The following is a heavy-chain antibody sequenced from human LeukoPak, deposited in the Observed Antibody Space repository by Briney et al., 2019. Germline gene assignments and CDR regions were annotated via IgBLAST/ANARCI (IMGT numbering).Heavy chain of an antibody. CDR3: ASGGYYDTSGYRPNDY. V-gene: IGHV4-39*07. CDR2: INHSGST. D-gene: IGHD3-22*01. Sequence: SETLSLTCTVSGGSISSGSYFWNWIRQPPGKGLEWIGEINHSGSTNYNPYINSRVTITIDTSKNQVSLTLSSVTAADTAVYYCASGGYYDTSGYRPNDYWGQGTLVTVSS. CDR1: GGSISSGSYF. J-gene: IGHJ4*02.